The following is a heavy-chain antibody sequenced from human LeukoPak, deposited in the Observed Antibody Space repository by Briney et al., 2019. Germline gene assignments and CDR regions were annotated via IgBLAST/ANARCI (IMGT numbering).Heavy chain of an antibody. CDR2: FSGSKSNT. CDR1: AFTLSTYA. CDR3: AKDIVVVVAPASNWFDP. V-gene: IGHV3-23*01. D-gene: IGHD2-15*01. J-gene: IGHJ5*02. Sequence: GGSLRLSCAASAFTLSTYAMSWVRQAPGKGLEWVSGFSGSKSNTYYADSVKGRFTISRDNSMNTLLLQMNSLRVGDTAVYFCAKDIVVVVAPASNWFDPWGQGTLVTVSS.